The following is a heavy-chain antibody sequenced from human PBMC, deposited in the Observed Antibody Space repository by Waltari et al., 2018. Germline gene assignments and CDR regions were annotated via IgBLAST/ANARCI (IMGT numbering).Heavy chain of an antibody. D-gene: IGHD6-13*01. J-gene: IGHJ6*03. CDR2: IYYSGST. V-gene: IGHV4-59*11. CDR1: GGSISSHS. Sequence: QVQLQESGPGLVKPSETLSLTCTVSGGSISSHSWSWIRQPQGKGLEWIGYIYYSGSTNYNPSLKSRVTISVDTSKNQFSLKLSSVTAADTAVYYCARSSFAYYMDVWGKGTTVTVSS. CDR3: ARSSFAYYMDV.